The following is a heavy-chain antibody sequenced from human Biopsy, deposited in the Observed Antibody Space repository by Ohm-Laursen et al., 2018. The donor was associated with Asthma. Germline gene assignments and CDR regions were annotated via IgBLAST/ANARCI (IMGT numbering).Heavy chain of an antibody. V-gene: IGHV1-24*01. CDR3: ASDFPRDYVRYNFQF. D-gene: IGHD4-17*01. CDR2: HDHEEGGT. CDR1: GYSLADLS. J-gene: IGHJ4*02. Sequence: ASAKVSCKISGYSLADLSMHWVRQAPGQGLEWMGGHDHEEGGTVNARRFQGRVTMTEDTSTDTAYMELSSLSSDDTAVYYCASDFPRDYVRYNFQFWGQGTLVTVSS.